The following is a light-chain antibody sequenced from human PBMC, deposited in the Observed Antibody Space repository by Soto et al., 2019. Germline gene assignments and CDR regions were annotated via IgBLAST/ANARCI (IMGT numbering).Light chain of an antibody. J-gene: IGKJ1*01. CDR2: GTI. CDR1: QSITSSY. Sequence: EVVLTQSPGTLSLSPGERATLSCRASQSITSSYLAWYQQKPGQAPRLLISGTISRATGIPDRFSGSGSGTDFTLTISRLQPEDFAVYYCQQYGSPPWTFGQGTKVDIK. CDR3: QQYGSPPWT. V-gene: IGKV3-20*01.